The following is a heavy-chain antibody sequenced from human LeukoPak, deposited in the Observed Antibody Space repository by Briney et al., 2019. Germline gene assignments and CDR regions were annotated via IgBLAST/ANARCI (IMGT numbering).Heavy chain of an antibody. Sequence: GGSLRLSCSASGFTFSTYAMHWVRQAPGKGLEYVSAISSNGGKTYYADSVKGRFTTSRDNSKNTLYLQMSSLRVEDTAVYYCVNTLRYFDWPKRPTLDYWGQGTLVTVSS. CDR3: VNTLRYFDWPKRPTLDY. V-gene: IGHV3-64D*06. CDR2: ISSNGGKT. D-gene: IGHD3-9*01. CDR1: GFTFSTYA. J-gene: IGHJ4*02.